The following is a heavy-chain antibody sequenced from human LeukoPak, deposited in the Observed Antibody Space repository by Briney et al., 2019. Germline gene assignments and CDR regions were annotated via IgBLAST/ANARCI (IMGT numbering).Heavy chain of an antibody. Sequence: SETLSLTCAVYGGSFSGYYSSWIRQPPGKGLEWIGEINHSGSTNYNPSLKSRVTISVDTSKNQFSLKLSSVTAADTAVYYCARDSLVNCSGGSCYSGYFDYWGQGTLVTVSS. CDR3: ARDSLVNCSGGSCYSGYFDY. CDR2: INHSGST. J-gene: IGHJ4*02. D-gene: IGHD2-15*01. V-gene: IGHV4-34*01. CDR1: GGSFSGYY.